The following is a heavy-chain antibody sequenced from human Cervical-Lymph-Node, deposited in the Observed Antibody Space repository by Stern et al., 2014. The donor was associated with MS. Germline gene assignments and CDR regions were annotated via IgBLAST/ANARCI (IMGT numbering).Heavy chain of an antibody. CDR1: GYSFTSFW. Sequence: EVQLVESGAEVKKPGESLRISCKGSGYSFTSFWIGWVRQMPEKGLEWMGVVYPGDSDPRYSPSFQGQVTISADKSTSTAYLQLSGLKASDSAMYYCVRSRDTTGSFNYYFADWGQGTLVTVSS. V-gene: IGHV5-51*03. CDR3: VRSRDTTGSFNYYFAD. D-gene: IGHD6-19*01. CDR2: VYPGDSDP. J-gene: IGHJ4*02.